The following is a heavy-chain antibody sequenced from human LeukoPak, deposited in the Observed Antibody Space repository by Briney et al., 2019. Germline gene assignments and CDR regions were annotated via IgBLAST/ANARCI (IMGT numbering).Heavy chain of an antibody. CDR1: GFTFTNYA. V-gene: IGHV3-23*01. CDR3: AKREKGTTGRFFDY. CDR2: ISEGVGNT. Sequence: GGSLRLSCAASGFTFTNYAMTWVRQAPGKGLEWVSGISEGVGNTYYADAVKGRFTISRDHSKNTLYLQMNSLRAEDTALYYCAKREKGTTGRFFDYWGQGTLVTVSS. J-gene: IGHJ4*02. D-gene: IGHD4-17*01.